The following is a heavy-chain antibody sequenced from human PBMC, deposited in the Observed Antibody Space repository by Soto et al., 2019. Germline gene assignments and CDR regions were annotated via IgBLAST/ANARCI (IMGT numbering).Heavy chain of an antibody. D-gene: IGHD7-27*01. J-gene: IGHJ6*02. CDR3: AREWGLLPYYVMNV. V-gene: IGHV4-61*03. CDR2: ISYTGRT. CDR1: GDSVTSGSYY. Sequence: SETLSLTCIVSGDSVTSGSYYWTWLRQPPGKGLEWIGYISYTGRTKYNPSLQSRVTISVDTSKNDFSLNLSSVTAADTAVYFCAREWGLLPYYVMNVWGHGTAVTV.